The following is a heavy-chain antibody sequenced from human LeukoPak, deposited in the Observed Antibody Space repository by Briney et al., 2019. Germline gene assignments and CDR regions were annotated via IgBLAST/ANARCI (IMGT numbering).Heavy chain of an antibody. CDR3: AKRGGRSGEAFRGFDV. CDR2: ISSSGSTI. D-gene: IGHD3-10*01. Sequence: PGGSLRLSCAASGLTFSDYYMSWIRQAPGKGLEWVSYISSSGSTIYYADSVKGRLTISRDNSKNTLFLQMNSLRAEDTAVYYCAKRGGRSGEAFRGFDVWGQGTMVTVSS. V-gene: IGHV3-11*01. CDR1: GLTFSDYY. J-gene: IGHJ3*01.